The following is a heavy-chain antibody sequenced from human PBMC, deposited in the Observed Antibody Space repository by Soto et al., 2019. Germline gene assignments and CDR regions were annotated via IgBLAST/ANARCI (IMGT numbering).Heavy chain of an antibody. V-gene: IGHV3-74*01. D-gene: IGHD3-9*01. CDR2: INSDGGII. J-gene: IGHJ4*02. Sequence: VQLVESGGGLVQPGGSLRLSCEASRFSLSTYWMYWVRQAPGKGLMWVSRINSDGGIINYEDSVKGRFTISRDNAKNTQYLQMNSLRTDDTAVYYCARDLGKYDRHYFDNWGQGTLVTVSS. CDR1: RFSLSTYW. CDR3: ARDLGKYDRHYFDN.